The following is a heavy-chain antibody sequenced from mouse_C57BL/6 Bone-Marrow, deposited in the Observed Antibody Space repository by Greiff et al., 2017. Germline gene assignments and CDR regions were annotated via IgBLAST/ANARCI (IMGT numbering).Heavy chain of an antibody. D-gene: IGHD2-5*01. CDR3: ARLENYSNYGAMDY. J-gene: IGHJ4*01. CDR1: GYTFTSYW. CDR2: IDPNSGGT. V-gene: IGHV1-72*01. Sequence: QVQLKQPGAELVKPGASVKLSCKASGYTFTSYWMHWVKQRPGRGLEWIGRIDPNSGGTKYNEKFKSKATLTVDKPSSTAYMQLSSLTSEDSAVYYCARLENYSNYGAMDYWGQGTSVTVSS.